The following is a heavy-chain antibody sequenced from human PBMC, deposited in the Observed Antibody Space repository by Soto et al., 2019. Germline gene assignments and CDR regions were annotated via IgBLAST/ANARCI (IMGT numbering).Heavy chain of an antibody. V-gene: IGHV3-49*04. J-gene: IGHJ5*02. CDR2: ITSKAYGGTT. Sequence: TGGSLRLSCTVSGFNFGDYALSWVRQAPGKGLEWVGFITSKAYGGTTEYAASVKARFTISRDDSKSIAYLQMNSLKTEDTAVYYCTKDDYCYGSSAYYSWFDPWGQGTLVTVSS. CDR3: TKDDYCYGSSAYYSWFDP. CDR1: GFNFGDYA. D-gene: IGHD3-22*01.